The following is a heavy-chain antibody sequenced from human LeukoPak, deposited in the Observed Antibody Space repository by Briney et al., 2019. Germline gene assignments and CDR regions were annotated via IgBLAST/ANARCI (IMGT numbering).Heavy chain of an antibody. Sequence: GGSLRLSCAASGFTFSSYAMSWVRQAPGKGLEWVSAISGSGGSTYYADSVKGRFTISRDNSKNTLYLQINSLRAEDTAVYYCARGIFASSGWSFFDYWGQGTLVTVSS. CDR2: ISGSGGST. CDR3: ARGIFASSGWSFFDY. V-gene: IGHV3-23*01. J-gene: IGHJ4*02. D-gene: IGHD6-19*01. CDR1: GFTFSSYA.